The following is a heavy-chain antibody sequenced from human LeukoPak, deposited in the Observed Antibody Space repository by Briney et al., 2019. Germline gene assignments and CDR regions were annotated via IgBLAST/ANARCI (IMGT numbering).Heavy chain of an antibody. CDR1: GDSLTSGSRY. CDR2: FYSSTRT. D-gene: IGHD4-17*01. J-gene: IGHJ6*04. Sequence: PSQTLSLTCTVSGDSLTSGSRYWSWIRQPAGKGLEWIGHFYSSTRTTYNPSLESRVTISGDTAKNQFSLKLDSVTTADTAVYFCARCMSELDYGDYAYYYHMDVWGKGTTVTVSS. CDR3: ARCMSELDYGDYAYYYHMDV. V-gene: IGHV4-61*09.